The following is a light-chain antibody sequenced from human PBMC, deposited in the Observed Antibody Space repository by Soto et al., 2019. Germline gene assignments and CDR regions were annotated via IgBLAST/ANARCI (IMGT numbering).Light chain of an antibody. CDR2: GAS. Sequence: EIVLTQSPGTLSLSPGARAPLSCRASQSVGINVAWYQQKPGQAPRLLIYGASTRATGSPDRFSASGSATEFTLTISSLLSEDFAVYYCQQYNDWPRTFGQGTKVDIK. V-gene: IGKV3-15*01. CDR3: QQYNDWPRT. CDR1: QSVGIN. J-gene: IGKJ1*01.